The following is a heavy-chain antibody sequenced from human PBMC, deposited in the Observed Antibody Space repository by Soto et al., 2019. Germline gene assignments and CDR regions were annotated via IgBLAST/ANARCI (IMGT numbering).Heavy chain of an antibody. CDR3: AKSLWDSSGWKTDY. D-gene: IGHD6-19*01. J-gene: IGHJ4*02. CDR1: GDSISSLY. V-gene: IGHV4-59*01. Sequence: SETLSLTCTVSGDSISSLYWSWIRQPPGKGLEWIGYIYYSGSINYNPSLKSRVTISVDPSKNQFSLRLSSVTAADTAVYYCAKSLWDSSGWKTDYWGQGTLVTVSS. CDR2: IYYSGSI.